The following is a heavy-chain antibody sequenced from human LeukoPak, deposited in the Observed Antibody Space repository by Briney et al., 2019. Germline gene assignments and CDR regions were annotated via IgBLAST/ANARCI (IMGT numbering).Heavy chain of an antibody. CDR3: AKGLWGAYYYGMDV. Sequence: GGSLRLSCAASGFTFSSYEMNWVRQAPGKGLEWVSVISGSGATTDHADSVMGRFTISRDNSKNTLYLQLDSLRADDTAVYFCAKGLWGAYYYGMDVWGQGTTVTVSS. CDR1: GFTFSSYE. V-gene: IGHV3-23*01. J-gene: IGHJ6*02. CDR2: ISGSGATT. D-gene: IGHD3-16*01.